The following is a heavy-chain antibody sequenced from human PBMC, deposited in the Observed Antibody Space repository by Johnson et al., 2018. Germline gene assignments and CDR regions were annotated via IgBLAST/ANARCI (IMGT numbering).Heavy chain of an antibody. CDR1: GGSISSSNYC. CDR3: ARRPHHYDD. V-gene: IGHV4-39*01. CDR2: FCHTGNI. Sequence: QVQLQESGPGLVKPSETLSLTCSVSGGSISSSNYCWDWIRQPPGKGLAWIASFCHTGNIHSNPSLKSRVTISADTSKNEFSLEVRSVNAASDTAVYSCARRPHHYDDWGQGTLVTVSS. J-gene: IGHJ4*02.